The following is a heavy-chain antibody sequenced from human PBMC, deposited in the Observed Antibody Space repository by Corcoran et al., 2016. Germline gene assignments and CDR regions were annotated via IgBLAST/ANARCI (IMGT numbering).Heavy chain of an antibody. CDR1: GGSISSYY. J-gene: IGHJ5*02. CDR2: IYYSGST. V-gene: IGHV4-59*01. Sequence: QVQLQESGPGLVKPSETLSLTCTVSGGSISSYYWSWIRQPPGKGLEWIGYIYYSGSTNYNPSLKSRVTISVDTSKNQFSLKLSSVTAADTAVYYCARGSHGWFDPWGQGTLVTVSS. CDR3: ARGSHGWFDP.